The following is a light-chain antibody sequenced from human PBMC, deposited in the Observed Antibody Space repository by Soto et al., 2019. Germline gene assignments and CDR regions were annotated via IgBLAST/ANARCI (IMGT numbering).Light chain of an antibody. CDR1: QSISTW. CDR2: DAS. J-gene: IGKJ2*01. Sequence: DIQMTQSPSTLSAFVGDRLTITCRASQSISTWLAWYQQKPGKAPKLLIYDASSLKSGVPSRFSGSGSGTEFTLTISSLQTDDFATYYCQQLNSYPHTFGQGTKLEIK. CDR3: QQLNSYPHT. V-gene: IGKV1-5*01.